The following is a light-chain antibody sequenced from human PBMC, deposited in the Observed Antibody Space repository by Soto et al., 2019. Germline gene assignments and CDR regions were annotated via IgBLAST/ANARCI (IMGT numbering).Light chain of an antibody. J-gene: IGKJ5*01. CDR1: QSISDT. CDR3: QQYSGSPIT. CDR2: GAS. Sequence: ETVMTQSPATLSVSPGGRATLSCRASQSISDTLAWYQQKPGQAPRLLIHGASTRATATPDRFSGSGSGTDFTLTIAGLEPADSGMYYCQQYSGSPITFGQGTRLEIK. V-gene: IGKV3-20*01.